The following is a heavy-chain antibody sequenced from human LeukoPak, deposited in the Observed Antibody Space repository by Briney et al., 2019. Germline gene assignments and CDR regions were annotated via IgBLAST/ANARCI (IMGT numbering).Heavy chain of an antibody. J-gene: IGHJ3*02. V-gene: IGHV1-69*13. CDR1: GGTFSSYA. Sequence: GASVKVSCKASGGTFSSYAISWVRQAPGQGLEWMGGIIPIFGTANYAQKFQGRVTITADESTSTAYMELSSLRSEDTAVYYCARGGDGYNRDAFDIWGQGTMVTVSS. D-gene: IGHD5-24*01. CDR2: IIPIFGTA. CDR3: ARGGDGYNRDAFDI.